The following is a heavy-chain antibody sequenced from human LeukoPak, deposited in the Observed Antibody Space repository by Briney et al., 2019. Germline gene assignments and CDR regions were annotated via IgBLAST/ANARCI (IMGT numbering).Heavy chain of an antibody. D-gene: IGHD3-10*01. CDR3: ARDLSGSGYYYMDV. CDR1: GFTFS. V-gene: IGHV3-48*01. CDR2: ISDSSDTM. J-gene: IGHJ6*03. Sequence: GGSLRLSCAASGFTFSMNWVRQAPGKGLEWVSYISDSSDTMYYADSVKGRFTISRDNAKNSLYLQMNSLRAEDTAVYYCARDLSGSGYYYMDVWGKGTTVTISS.